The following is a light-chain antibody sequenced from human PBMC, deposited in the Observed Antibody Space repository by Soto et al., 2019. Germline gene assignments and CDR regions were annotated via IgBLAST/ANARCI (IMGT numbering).Light chain of an antibody. CDR1: QGISSY. V-gene: IGKV1-9*01. J-gene: IGKJ2*01. CDR3: QQLNSYPYT. Sequence: DIQLTQSPSFLSASVGGRVTITCRASQGISSYLAWYQQKPGKAPKLLIYSASTLQSGVPSRFSGGGSGTEFTLTISSLQPEDFATYSCQQLNSYPYTFGQGTKLEIK. CDR2: SAS.